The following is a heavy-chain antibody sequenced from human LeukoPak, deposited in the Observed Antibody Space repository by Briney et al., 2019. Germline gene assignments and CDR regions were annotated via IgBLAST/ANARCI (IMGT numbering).Heavy chain of an antibody. D-gene: IGHD6-13*01. CDR1: GFTFSSYA. V-gene: IGHV3-23*01. J-gene: IGHJ6*02. Sequence: GGSLRLSCAASGFTFSSYAMSWVRQAPGKGLEWVSGISGGGGSTYYADSVKGRFTISRDNSKNTLYLQMNSLRAEDTAVYYCAKVIAAAQYYYYYYGMDVWGQGTTVTVSS. CDR3: AKVIAAAQYYYYYYGMDV. CDR2: ISGGGGST.